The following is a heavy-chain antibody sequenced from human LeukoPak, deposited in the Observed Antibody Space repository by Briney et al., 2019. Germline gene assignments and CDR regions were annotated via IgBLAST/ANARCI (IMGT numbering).Heavy chain of an antibody. CDR2: ISAYDGNT. Sequence: ASVKLSCKLSVYTFTSFGISGVRHAPEQGLEWMVGISAYDGNTNYAQKLQGSVTMTTDTSTSTAYMQLRSLRSDDTAVYYWARYCSSSSCASPYRMDVWGQGTTVTVSS. CDR3: ARYCSSSSCASPYRMDV. D-gene: IGHD2-2*01. CDR1: VYTFTSFG. J-gene: IGHJ6*02. V-gene: IGHV1-18*01.